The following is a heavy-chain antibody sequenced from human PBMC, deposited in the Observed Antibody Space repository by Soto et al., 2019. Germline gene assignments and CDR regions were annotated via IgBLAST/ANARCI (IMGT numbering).Heavy chain of an antibody. CDR3: ARSPKWELVDY. D-gene: IGHD1-26*01. CDR2: IGTAGDT. J-gene: IGHJ4*02. CDR1: GFTFSSYD. Sequence: PGGSLRLSCAASGFTFSSYDMHWVRQATGKGLEWVSAIGTAGDTYYPGSVKGRFTISRENAKNSLYLQMNSLRAGDTAVYYCARSPKWELVDYWGPGTLVTVSS. V-gene: IGHV3-13*01.